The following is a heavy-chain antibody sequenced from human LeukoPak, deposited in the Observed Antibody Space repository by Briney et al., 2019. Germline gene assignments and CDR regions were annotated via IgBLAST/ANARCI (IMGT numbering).Heavy chain of an antibody. CDR2: TYYRSKWFN. CDR3: ARSPAAYDSCGNDY. CDR1: GDSVSSNSAA. Sequence: SQTLSLTCDISGDSVSSNSAAWNWIRQSPSRGLEWLGRTYYRSKWFNDYAVSVKSRITINPDTSKNQFSLQLNSVTPEDTAVYYCARSPAAYDSCGNDYWGQGTLVTVSS. J-gene: IGHJ4*02. V-gene: IGHV6-1*01. D-gene: IGHD3-22*01.